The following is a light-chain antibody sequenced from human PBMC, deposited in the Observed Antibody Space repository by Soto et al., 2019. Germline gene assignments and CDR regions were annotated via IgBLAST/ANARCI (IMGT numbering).Light chain of an antibody. CDR1: QSVSSSF. CDR2: GAS. V-gene: IGKV3-20*01. CDR3: HQYGSSRLT. J-gene: IGKJ4*01. Sequence: EIVLTQSPGTLSLSPGERATLSCRASQSVSSSFLTWYQQKPGQAPRLLIYGASSRATGIPDRFSGSGSGTDFTLTISRMEPEDCAVYYCHQYGSSRLTFGGGTKVEIK.